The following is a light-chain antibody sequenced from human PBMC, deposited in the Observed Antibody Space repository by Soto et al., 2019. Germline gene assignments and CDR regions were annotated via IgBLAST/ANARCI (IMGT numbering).Light chain of an antibody. Sequence: QLVLTQSPSASASLGASVKLTCTLSSGHSSYAIAWHQQQPEKGPRYLMKLNSDGSHSKGDGIPDRFSGSSSGAERYLTISRLPPEDAADYYCQTWGSGIPWVFGGGTKLTVL. CDR2: LNSDGSH. CDR1: SGHSSYA. V-gene: IGLV4-69*01. J-gene: IGLJ3*02. CDR3: QTWGSGIPWV.